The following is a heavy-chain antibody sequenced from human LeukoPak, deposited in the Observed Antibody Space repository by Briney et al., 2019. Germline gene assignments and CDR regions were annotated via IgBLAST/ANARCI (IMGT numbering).Heavy chain of an antibody. J-gene: IGHJ5*02. V-gene: IGHV3-23*01. CDR2: ISSAGNSI. Sequence: GGSLRLSCAASGFTFSSTAMGWVRQAPGQGLEWVSTISSAGNSIYYADSVKGRFTISRDNSKNTVFLQMNSLRGEDTAVYYCARNRDGVDPWGQGTLVTVSS. D-gene: IGHD2-21*02. CDR3: ARNRDGVDP. CDR1: GFTFSSTA.